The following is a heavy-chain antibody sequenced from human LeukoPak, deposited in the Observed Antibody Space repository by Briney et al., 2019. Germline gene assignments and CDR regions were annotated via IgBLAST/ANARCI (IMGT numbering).Heavy chain of an antibody. V-gene: IGHV3-23*01. J-gene: IGHJ4*02. CDR2: ISPSGDST. D-gene: IGHD2-8*02. Sequence: GGSVRLSCAASGFTFSSHSMSWVRQPPGEGLEWVAAISPSGDSTTYRDSVKGQFTISRDSSRNRLYLQMNTLTVEDTVIYYSARRLTGGVTDFFDFWGQGALVTVSS. CDR3: ARRLTGGVTDFFDF. CDR1: GFTFSSHS.